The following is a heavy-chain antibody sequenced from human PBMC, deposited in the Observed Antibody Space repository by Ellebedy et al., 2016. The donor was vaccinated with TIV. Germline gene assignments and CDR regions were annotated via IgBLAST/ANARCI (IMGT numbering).Heavy chain of an antibody. D-gene: IGHD1-14*01. CDR3: ARGNRTFNP. J-gene: IGHJ5*02. CDR2: IKQDGSKR. CDR1: QFTFSSYW. Sequence: GESLKISCAVSQFTFSSYWMSWVRQAPGKGLEWVANIKQDGSKRFYVDSVKGRFTISRDNSKNTVYLQMNSLRAEDTAVYYCARGNRTFNPWGQGTLVTVSS. V-gene: IGHV3-7*01.